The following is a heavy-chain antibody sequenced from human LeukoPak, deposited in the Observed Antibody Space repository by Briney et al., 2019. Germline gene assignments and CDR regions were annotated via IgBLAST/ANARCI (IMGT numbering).Heavy chain of an antibody. J-gene: IGHJ4*02. CDR1: GFTFSSYG. Sequence: SGGTLRLSCAASGFTFSSYGMSWVRQAPGKGLEWVSAISGSGGSTYYADSVKGRFTISRDNSKNTLYLQMNSLRAEDTAVYYCAKEVPYSSGPHHFDYWGQGTLVTVSS. CDR2: ISGSGGST. CDR3: AKEVPYSSGPHHFDY. D-gene: IGHD6-19*01. V-gene: IGHV3-23*01.